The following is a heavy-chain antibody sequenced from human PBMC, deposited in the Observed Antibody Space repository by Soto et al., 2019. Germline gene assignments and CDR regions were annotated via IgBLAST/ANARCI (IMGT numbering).Heavy chain of an antibody. CDR2: ISGSGGST. Sequence: PGGSQRLSCAASGFTFSSYAMSWVRQSPGEGLEWVSAISGSGGSTYYADSVKGRFTISRDNSKNTLYLQMNSLRAEDTAVYYCAKDSVRFEVVVAATLFFDYWGQGTLVTVSS. CDR1: GFTFSSYA. CDR3: AKDSVRFEVVVAATLFFDY. D-gene: IGHD2-15*01. J-gene: IGHJ4*02. V-gene: IGHV3-23*01.